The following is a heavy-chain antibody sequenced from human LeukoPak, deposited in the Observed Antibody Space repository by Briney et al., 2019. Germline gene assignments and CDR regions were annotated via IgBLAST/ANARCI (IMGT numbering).Heavy chain of an antibody. Sequence: GGSLRLSCAASGFTFSSYSMNWVRQAPGKGLVWVSRINSDGSSTSYADSVKGRFTISRDNAKNTLYLQMNSLRAEDTAVYYCARNSRDYYYYGMDVWGQGTTVTVSS. J-gene: IGHJ6*02. CDR1: GFTFSSYS. V-gene: IGHV3-74*01. CDR2: INSDGSST. CDR3: ARNSRDYYYYGMDV.